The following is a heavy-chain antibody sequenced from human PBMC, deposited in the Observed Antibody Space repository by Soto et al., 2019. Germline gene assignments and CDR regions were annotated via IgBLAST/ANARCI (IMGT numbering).Heavy chain of an antibody. Sequence: PGGSLRLSCAASGFTFSSYSMNWVRQAPGKGLEWVSSISSSSSYIYYADSVKGRFTISRDNAKNSLYLQMNSLRAEDTAVYYCARVLGPWLDYYSYYGMDVWGQGTTVTVSS. CDR1: GFTFSSYS. J-gene: IGHJ6*02. V-gene: IGHV3-21*01. CDR3: ARVLGPWLDYYSYYGMDV. CDR2: ISSSSSYI. D-gene: IGHD3-10*01.